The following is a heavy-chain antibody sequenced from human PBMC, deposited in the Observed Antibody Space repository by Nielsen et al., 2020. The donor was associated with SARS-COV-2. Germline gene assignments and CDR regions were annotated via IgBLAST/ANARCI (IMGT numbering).Heavy chain of an antibody. V-gene: IGHV4-34*01. D-gene: IGHD6-13*01. Sequence: SETLSLTCAVYGGSFSGYYWSWIRQPPGKGLEWIGEINHSGSTNYNPSLKSRVTISVDTSKNQFSLKLSSVTAADTAVYYCARGGSSRSGWLYYFDYWGQGTLVTVSS. CDR2: INHSGST. CDR3: ARGGSSRSGWLYYFDY. CDR1: GGSFSGYY. J-gene: IGHJ4*02.